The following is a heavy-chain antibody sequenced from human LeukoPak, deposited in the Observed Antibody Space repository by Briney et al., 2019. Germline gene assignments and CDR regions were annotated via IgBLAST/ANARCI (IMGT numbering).Heavy chain of an antibody. CDR2: ISRSGSTK. D-gene: IGHD2-15*01. J-gene: IGHJ6*03. CDR3: ARVLRYCSGGNCYSGGLGYMDV. Sequence: GGSLRLSCAASGFIFSKYWMTWVRQAPGKGLEWVSFISRSGSTKYYADSVKGRFTISRDNAKNSLFLQMNSLRAEDTAVYYCARVLRYCSGGNCYSGGLGYMDVWGKGTTVTISS. V-gene: IGHV3-11*01. CDR1: GFIFSKYW.